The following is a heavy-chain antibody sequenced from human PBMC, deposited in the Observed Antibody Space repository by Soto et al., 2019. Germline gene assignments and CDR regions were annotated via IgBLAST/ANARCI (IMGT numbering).Heavy chain of an antibody. J-gene: IGHJ4*02. CDR1: GGSVSSGDYY. V-gene: IGHV4-30-4*01. Sequence: QVQLQESGPGLVKPSQTLSLTCTVSGGSVSSGDYYWSWIRQPPGKGLEYIGYIYSSGSTYYNPSLKSRVTISVDTSKNQFSLKLSSVTAADTAVYYCARTAEYVYQLLFNYWGQGTLVTVSS. CDR2: IYSSGST. CDR3: ARTAEYVYQLLFNY. D-gene: IGHD2-2*01.